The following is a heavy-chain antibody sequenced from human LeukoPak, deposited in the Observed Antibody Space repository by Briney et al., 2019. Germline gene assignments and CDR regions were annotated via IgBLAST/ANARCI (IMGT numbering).Heavy chain of an antibody. CDR2: ISGSGGST. Sequence: GGSLRLSCAASGFTFSSYAMSWVRQAPGKGLEWVSVISGSGGSTYYADSVKGRFTISRDNSKNTLYLQMNSLRAEDAAVYYCARDGSAYYNENTGFRGEFDSWGQGALVIVSS. D-gene: IGHD3-22*01. CDR1: GFTFSSYA. V-gene: IGHV3-23*01. CDR3: ARDGSAYYNENTGFRGEFDS. J-gene: IGHJ4*02.